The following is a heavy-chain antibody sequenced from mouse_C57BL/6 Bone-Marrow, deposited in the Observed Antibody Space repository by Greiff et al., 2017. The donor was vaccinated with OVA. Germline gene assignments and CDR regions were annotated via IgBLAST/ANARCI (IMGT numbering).Heavy chain of an antibody. CDR3: ARWGLASLFAY. V-gene: IGHV1-59*01. J-gene: IGHJ3*01. CDR2: IDPSDSYT. Sequence: VQLQQSGAELVRPGTSVKLSCKASGYTFTSYWMHWVKQRPGQGLEWIGVIDPSDSYTNYNQKFKGKATLTVDTSSSTAYMQLSSLTSADSAVYYCARWGLASLFAYWGQGTLVTVSA. CDR1: GYTFTSYW. D-gene: IGHD3-3*01.